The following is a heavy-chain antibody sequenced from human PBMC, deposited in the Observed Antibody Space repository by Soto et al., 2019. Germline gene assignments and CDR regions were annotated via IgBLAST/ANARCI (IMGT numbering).Heavy chain of an antibody. Sequence: QVQLQQWGAGLLKPSETLSLTCAVYGGSFSGYYWSWIRQPPGKGLEWIGEINHSGSTNYNPSLKSRVTTPVDTCKNQFSLKLSSVTAADTAVYYCARSDYDILTGYYKGRPYYFDYWGQGTLVTVSS. CDR3: ARSDYDILTGYYKGRPYYFDY. V-gene: IGHV4-34*01. CDR1: GGSFSGYY. CDR2: INHSGST. J-gene: IGHJ4*02. D-gene: IGHD3-9*01.